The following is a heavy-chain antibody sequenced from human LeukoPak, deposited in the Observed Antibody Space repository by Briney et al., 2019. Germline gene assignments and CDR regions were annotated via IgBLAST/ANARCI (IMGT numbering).Heavy chain of an antibody. J-gene: IGHJ5*02. CDR1: AFIFSGHW. Sequence: PGGSLRLSCEGSAFIFSGHWMNWVRQPPGKGLEWIGSIYDSGSTYYNPSLKSRVTISVDTSKNQFSLKLNSVTAADTAVYYCARHYGPWGQGTLVTVSS. V-gene: IGHV4-39*01. CDR3: ARHYGP. CDR2: IYDSGST. D-gene: IGHD3-10*01.